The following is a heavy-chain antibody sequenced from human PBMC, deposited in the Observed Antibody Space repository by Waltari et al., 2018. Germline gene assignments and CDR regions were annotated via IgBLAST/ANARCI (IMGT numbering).Heavy chain of an antibody. J-gene: IGHJ3*02. CDR1: GFAFSSYG. Sequence: QVQMVESGGGVVKPVRSLRLSCAASGFAFSSYGMHWFRQAPGRGLEWLSVIWYDGSNKYYADSLKGRFTIARDNSKNTLYLQRNSLRAEETAVYYCAKDLKQQLVPEGAFEIWGQGTMVTVSS. CDR3: AKDLKQQLVPEGAFEI. V-gene: IGHV3-33*06. CDR2: IWYDGSNK. D-gene: IGHD6-13*01.